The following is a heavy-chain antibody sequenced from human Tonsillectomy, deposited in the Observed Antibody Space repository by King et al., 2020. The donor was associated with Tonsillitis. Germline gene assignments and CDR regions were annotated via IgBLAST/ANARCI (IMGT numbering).Heavy chain of an antibody. CDR2: ISYDGNYQ. CDR3: AEECDYSNSYYYGMDV. D-gene: IGHD4-11*01. Sequence: VQLVESGGGVVQPGRSLRLSCAASVFTFSRYGMHWVRQSPGKGLEWVAAISYDGNYQHYADSVKGRFIISRDNSKNTLYLQMNSLRPEDTAVYYCAEECDYSNSYYYGMDVWGQGTTVTVSS. V-gene: IGHV3-30*18. CDR1: VFTFSRYG. J-gene: IGHJ6*02.